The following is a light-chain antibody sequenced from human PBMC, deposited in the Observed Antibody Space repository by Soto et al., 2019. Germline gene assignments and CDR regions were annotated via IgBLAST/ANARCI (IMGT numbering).Light chain of an antibody. CDR1: QSISSY. Sequence: DIQMTQSPSPLSASVGDRVTITCRASQSISSYLNWYQQKPGKAPKLLIYAASSLQSGVPSRFSGSGSGTDFTLTISSLQPEDFATYYCQQSYSTPSATFGGGTKVDIK. J-gene: IGKJ4*01. CDR2: AAS. V-gene: IGKV1-39*01. CDR3: QQSYSTPSAT.